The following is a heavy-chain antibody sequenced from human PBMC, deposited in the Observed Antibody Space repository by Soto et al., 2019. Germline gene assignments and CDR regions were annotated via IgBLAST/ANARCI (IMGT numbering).Heavy chain of an antibody. J-gene: IGHJ2*01. D-gene: IGHD5-18*01. CDR3: TIGIDTASAWYFDL. Sequence: QVQLVQSGAEVKKPGASVKVSCKASGYTFTTYFIHWVRQAPGQGLEWMGLINPSGGSTSYAQKFRGRVTMTRDTSTSTVYMELSSLRSEDTAVYYCTIGIDTASAWYFDLWGRGTLVTVSS. CDR1: GYTFTTYF. CDR2: INPSGGST. V-gene: IGHV1-46*03.